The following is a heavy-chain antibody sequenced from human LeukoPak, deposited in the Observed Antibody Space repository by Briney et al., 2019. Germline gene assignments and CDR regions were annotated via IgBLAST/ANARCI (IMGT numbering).Heavy chain of an antibody. Sequence: KPSETLSLTCTVSGGSISSYYWSWIRQPPGKGLEWIGYIYYSGSTNYNPSLKSRVTISVDTSKNQFSLKLSSVTAADTAVYYCARALLEYSSSYLDYWGQGALVTVSS. CDR2: IYYSGST. D-gene: IGHD6-6*01. J-gene: IGHJ4*02. CDR1: GGSISSYY. CDR3: ARALLEYSSSYLDY. V-gene: IGHV4-59*12.